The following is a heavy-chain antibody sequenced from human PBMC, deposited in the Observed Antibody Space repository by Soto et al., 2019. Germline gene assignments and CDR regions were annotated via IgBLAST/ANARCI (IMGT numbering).Heavy chain of an antibody. CDR3: AKGPQGSGSLKRSLDY. V-gene: IGHV3-30*18. CDR2: ISYDGSNK. Sequence: GGSLRLSCAASGFTFSSYGMHWVRQAPGKGLEWVAVISYDGSNKYYADSVKGRFTISRDNSKNTLYLQMNSLRAEDTAVYYCAKGPQGSGSLKRSLDYWGQGTLVTVSS. D-gene: IGHD3-10*01. J-gene: IGHJ4*02. CDR1: GFTFSSYG.